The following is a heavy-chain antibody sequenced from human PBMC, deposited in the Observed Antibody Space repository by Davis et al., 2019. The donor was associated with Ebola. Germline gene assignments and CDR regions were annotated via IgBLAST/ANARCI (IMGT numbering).Heavy chain of an antibody. CDR2: INHSGST. V-gene: IGHV4-34*01. CDR3: ARADYDYVWGSYRLAY. CDR1: GGSFSGYY. J-gene: IGHJ4*02. D-gene: IGHD3-16*02. Sequence: SETLSLTCAVYGGSFSGYYWSWIRQPPGKGLEWIGEINHSGSTNYNPSLKSRVTISVDTSKNQFSLKLSSVTAADTAVYYCARADYDYVWGSYRLAYWGQGTLVTVSS.